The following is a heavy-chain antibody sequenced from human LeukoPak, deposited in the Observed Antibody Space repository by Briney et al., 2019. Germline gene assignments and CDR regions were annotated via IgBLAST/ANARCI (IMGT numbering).Heavy chain of an antibody. CDR1: GFTFSSYG. Sequence: PGGSLRLSCAASGFTFSSYGMHWVRQAPGKGLEWVAFIRYDGSNKYYADSVKGRFTIPRDNSKNTLYLQMNSLRAEDTAVYYCAKAGTTVTTSVWYFDLWGRGTLVTVSS. CDR2: IRYDGSNK. CDR3: AKAGTTVTTSVWYFDL. V-gene: IGHV3-30*02. J-gene: IGHJ2*01. D-gene: IGHD4-17*01.